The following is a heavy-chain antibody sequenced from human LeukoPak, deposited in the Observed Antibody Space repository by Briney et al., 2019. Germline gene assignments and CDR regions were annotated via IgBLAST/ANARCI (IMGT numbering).Heavy chain of an antibody. CDR1: GGSFSGYY. J-gene: IGHJ6*03. CDR2: INHSGST. CDR3: AREIFGVVKASYYYYMDV. Sequence: SETLSLTCADYGGSFSGYYWSWIRQPPGKGLEWIGEINHSGSTNYNPSLKSRVTISVDTSKNQFSLKLSSVTAADTAVYYCAREIFGVVKASYYYYMDVWGKGTTVTVSS. V-gene: IGHV4-34*01. D-gene: IGHD3-3*01.